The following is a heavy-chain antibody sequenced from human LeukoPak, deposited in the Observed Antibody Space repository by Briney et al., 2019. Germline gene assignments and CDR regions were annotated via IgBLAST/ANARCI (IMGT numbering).Heavy chain of an antibody. CDR3: ARLSYDILTGYRFDH. Sequence: PSETLSLTCAVSGGSLSGFYWAWIRQSPAKGLEWIGEVNHSGSTNYNPSLKSRGTISVDTSNKQFSLRLTSVTAADTAVYYCARLSYDILTGYRFDHWGQGTLVTVSS. V-gene: IGHV4-34*01. CDR1: GGSLSGFY. D-gene: IGHD3-9*01. CDR2: VNHSGST. J-gene: IGHJ4*02.